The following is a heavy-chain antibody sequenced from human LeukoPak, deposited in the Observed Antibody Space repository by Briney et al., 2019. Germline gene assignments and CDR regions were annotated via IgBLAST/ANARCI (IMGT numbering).Heavy chain of an antibody. CDR1: GDSIGNYY. V-gene: IGHV4-34*01. Sequence: PSETLSLTCTVSGDSIGNYYWSWIRQPPGKGLEWIGEINHSGSTNYNPSLKSRVTISVDTSKNQFSLKRSSVTAADTAVYYCARGYGSGNGFYYYYYMDVWGKGTTVTISS. CDR3: ARGYGSGNGFYYYYYMDV. D-gene: IGHD3-10*01. J-gene: IGHJ6*03. CDR2: INHSGST.